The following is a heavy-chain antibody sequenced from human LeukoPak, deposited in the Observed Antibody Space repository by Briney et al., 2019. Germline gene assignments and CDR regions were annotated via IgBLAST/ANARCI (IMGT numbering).Heavy chain of an antibody. V-gene: IGHV4-61*01. Sequence: SETLSLTCTVSGGSVSSGSYYWSWIRQPPGKGLEWIEYIYYSGSTNYNPSLKSRVTISVDTSKNQFSLKLSSVTAADTAVYYCARALGYCSSTSCYSYWFDPWGQGTLVTVSS. D-gene: IGHD2-2*01. CDR2: IYYSGST. J-gene: IGHJ5*02. CDR1: GGSVSSGSYY. CDR3: ARALGYCSSTSCYSYWFDP.